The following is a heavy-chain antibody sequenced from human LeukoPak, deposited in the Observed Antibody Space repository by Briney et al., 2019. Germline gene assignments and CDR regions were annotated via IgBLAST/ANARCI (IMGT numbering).Heavy chain of an antibody. Sequence: GGSLRLSCAASGFTFDDYAMHWVRQAPGKGLEWVSGISWNSGSIGYADSVKGRFTISRDNAKNSLYLQMNSLRAEDTALYYCAKGGGGSSWYLVDYWGQGTLVTASS. D-gene: IGHD6-13*01. CDR2: ISWNSGSI. J-gene: IGHJ4*02. CDR1: GFTFDDYA. V-gene: IGHV3-9*01. CDR3: AKGGGGSSWYLVDY.